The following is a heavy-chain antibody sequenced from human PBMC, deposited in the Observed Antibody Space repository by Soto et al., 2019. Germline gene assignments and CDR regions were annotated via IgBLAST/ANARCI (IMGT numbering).Heavy chain of an antibody. CDR3: GRLAEAATGHTDFDF. D-gene: IGHD2-15*01. Sequence: ETLSLTCTVSGASIKSRNYFWGWIRQPPGKGLEFVGSIHSSGGTYYNPSLKSRVTVSVDLSNSHFSLSLKSLTATDTAVYYCGRLAEAATGHTDFDFWGQGTLVTVSS. CDR2: IHSSGGT. V-gene: IGHV4-39*02. CDR1: GASIKSRNYF. J-gene: IGHJ4*02.